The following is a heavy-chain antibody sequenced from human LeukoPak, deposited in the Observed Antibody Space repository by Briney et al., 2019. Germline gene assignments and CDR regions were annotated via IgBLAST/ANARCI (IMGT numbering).Heavy chain of an antibody. J-gene: IGHJ6*02. Sequence: GASVKVSCKASGYTFTSYGISWVRQAPGQGLEWMGWICAYNGNTNYAQKLQGRVTMTTDTSTSTAYMELRSLRSDDTAVYYCARDAPEAMVRGRGYYYYGMDVWGQGTTVTVSS. CDR3: ARDAPEAMVRGRGYYYYGMDV. CDR1: GYTFTSYG. D-gene: IGHD3-10*01. V-gene: IGHV1-18*01. CDR2: ICAYNGNT.